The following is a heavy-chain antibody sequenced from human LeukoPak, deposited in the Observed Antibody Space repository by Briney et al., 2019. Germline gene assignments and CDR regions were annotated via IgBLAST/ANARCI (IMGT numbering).Heavy chain of an antibody. CDR2: IYFSGTP. CDR1: RGSIRTADYY. D-gene: IGHD6-13*01. Sequence: SETLSLTCTVSRGSIRTADYYWAWVRQPPGEGLEWLGSIYFSGTPSFNPSLKSRVAVSIDTSKNQFSLKVTSVNASDTAVYFCARTSSWYAGAWFDSWGQGTLVTVSS. CDR3: ARTSSWYAGAWFDS. V-gene: IGHV4-39*01. J-gene: IGHJ5*01.